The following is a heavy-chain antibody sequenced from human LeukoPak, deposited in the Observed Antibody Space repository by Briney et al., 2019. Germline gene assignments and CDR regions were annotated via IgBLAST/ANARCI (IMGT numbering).Heavy chain of an antibody. J-gene: IGHJ4*02. Sequence: ASVKVSCKASGYTFTSYAMNWVRQAPGQGLEWMGWINTNTGNPTYAQGFTGRFVFSLDTSVFTTYLQISSLKAEDTAVYYCTSYYDSRGHNYFDYWGQGTLVTVSS. CDR1: GYTFTSYA. CDR3: TSYYDSRGHNYFDY. D-gene: IGHD3-22*01. V-gene: IGHV7-4-1*02. CDR2: INTNTGNP.